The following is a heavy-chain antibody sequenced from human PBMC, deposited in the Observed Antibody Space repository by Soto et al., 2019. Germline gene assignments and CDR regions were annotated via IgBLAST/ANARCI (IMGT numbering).Heavy chain of an antibody. Sequence: PGGSLRLSCAASGFSFSSYAMPWVRQAPGKGLEWVAVVSYDGRNKYYTDSVKGRFTISSDNSKNTLYLQMNSLRAEDTAVYYCAKDLRIAVAGTDYFDSWGQGTLVTVS. V-gene: IGHV3-30*04. CDR3: AKDLRIAVAGTDYFDS. J-gene: IGHJ4*02. CDR1: GFSFSSYA. D-gene: IGHD6-19*01. CDR2: VSYDGRNK.